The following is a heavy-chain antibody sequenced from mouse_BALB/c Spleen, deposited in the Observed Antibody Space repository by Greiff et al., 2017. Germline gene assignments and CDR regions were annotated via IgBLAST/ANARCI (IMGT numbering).Heavy chain of an antibody. Sequence: EVQLQESGPSLVKPSQTLSLTCSVTGDSITSGYWNWIRKFPGNKLEYMGYISYSGSTYYNPSLKSRISITRDTSKNQYYLQLNSVTTEDTATYYCARYDYDVRGAMDYWGQGTSVTVSS. J-gene: IGHJ4*01. CDR2: ISYSGST. V-gene: IGHV3-8*02. CDR3: ARYDYDVRGAMDY. D-gene: IGHD2-4*01. CDR1: GDSITSGY.